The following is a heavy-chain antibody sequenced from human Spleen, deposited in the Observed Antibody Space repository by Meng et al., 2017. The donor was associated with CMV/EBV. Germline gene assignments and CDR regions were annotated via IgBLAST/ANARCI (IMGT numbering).Heavy chain of an antibody. CDR3: AREAGSSSSGYYFNY. D-gene: IGHD6-6*01. J-gene: IGHJ4*02. V-gene: IGHV4-34*01. Sequence: VQLQQWGAGLLKPSETLSPTCAVYGWSFSGYYWSWIRQPPGKGLEWIGEINHSGSTNYNPSLKSRVTISVDTSKNQFSLKLSSVTAADTAVYYCAREAGSSSSGYYFNYWGQGTLVTVSS. CDR1: GWSFSGYY. CDR2: INHSGST.